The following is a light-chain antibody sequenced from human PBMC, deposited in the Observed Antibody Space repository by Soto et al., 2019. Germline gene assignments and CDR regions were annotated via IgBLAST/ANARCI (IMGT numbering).Light chain of an antibody. J-gene: IGLJ2*01. Sequence: QSALTQHASVSGSPGQSITISCTGTSNDIGSHNFVSWYQQHPGKAPELIIYEVSTRPSGVSHRFSGSKSGNTASLTISGLQAEDEADYYCYSYVGTISFGGGTKVTVL. CDR2: EVS. CDR1: SNDIGSHNF. CDR3: YSYVGTIS. V-gene: IGLV2-23*02.